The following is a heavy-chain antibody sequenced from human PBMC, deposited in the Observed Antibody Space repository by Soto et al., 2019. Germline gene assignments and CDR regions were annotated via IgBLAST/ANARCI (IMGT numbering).Heavy chain of an antibody. CDR1: GFTFSSYE. D-gene: IGHD3-10*01. V-gene: IGHV3-48*03. J-gene: IGHJ4*02. CDR3: AGDNMVRSRDY. CDR2: ISSSGSTI. Sequence: PGGSLRLSCAASGFTFSSYEMNWVRQAPGKGLEWVSYISSSGSTIYYADSVKGRFTISRDNAKNSLYLQMNSLRAEDTAVYYCAGDNMVRSRDYWGQGTLVTVSS.